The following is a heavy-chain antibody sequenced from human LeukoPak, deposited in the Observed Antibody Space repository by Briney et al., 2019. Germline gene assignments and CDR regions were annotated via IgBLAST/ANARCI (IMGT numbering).Heavy chain of an antibody. CDR1: GLTFSNYA. Sequence: PGGSLRLSGSAPGLTFSNYAMHWVRQAPGKELKYVSAISSNGGSTFYADSVKGRFTISRDNSENTLYFQMNSLRAEDTAVYYCVKSTRVTTAYYYYGMDVWGQGTTVTVSS. V-gene: IGHV3-64D*06. D-gene: IGHD4-17*01. CDR3: VKSTRVTTAYYYYGMDV. J-gene: IGHJ6*02. CDR2: ISSNGGST.